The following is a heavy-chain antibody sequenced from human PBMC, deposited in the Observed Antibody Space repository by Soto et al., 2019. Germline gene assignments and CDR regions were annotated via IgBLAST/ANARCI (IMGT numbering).Heavy chain of an antibody. Sequence: WTWIRQHPGKGLAWLGYIHYSGGATYSPSYNPSLKSRIAISVDTSKKLFSLKLTSVRAADTAVYYCARVPTYDQDSIGYQPFHPWGPGTLVTVSS. CDR3: ARVPTYDQDSIGYQPFHP. V-gene: IGHV4-31*02. D-gene: IGHD5-18*01. CDR2: IHYSGGATYSP. J-gene: IGHJ5*02.